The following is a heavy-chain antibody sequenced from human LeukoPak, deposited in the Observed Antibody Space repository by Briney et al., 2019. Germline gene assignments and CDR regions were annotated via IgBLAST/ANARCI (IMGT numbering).Heavy chain of an antibody. CDR3: ARGGPYYDILTGYYPALTSSYFDY. D-gene: IGHD3-9*01. V-gene: IGHV4-34*01. CDR1: GGSISSYY. Sequence: SETLSLTCTVSGGSISSYYWSWIRQPPGKGLEWIGEINHSGSTNYNPSLKSRVTISVDTSKNQFSLKLSSVTAADTAVYYCARGGPYYDILTGYYPALTSSYFDYWGQGTLVTVSS. J-gene: IGHJ4*02. CDR2: INHSGST.